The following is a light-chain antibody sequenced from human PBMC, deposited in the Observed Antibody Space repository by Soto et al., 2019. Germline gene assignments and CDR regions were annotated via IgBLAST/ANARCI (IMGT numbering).Light chain of an antibody. CDR1: QSIRSN. Sequence: EIVMTQSPPTLSVSPGERAALSCRASQSIRSNLAWYQQKPGQAPRLLIYGASTRATGIPARFSGSASGTNFPLTISTLHSEDFAVYYCQQYNTWPAIPFGQRTRLEIK. CDR2: GAS. CDR3: QQYNTWPAIP. J-gene: IGKJ5*01. V-gene: IGKV3D-15*01.